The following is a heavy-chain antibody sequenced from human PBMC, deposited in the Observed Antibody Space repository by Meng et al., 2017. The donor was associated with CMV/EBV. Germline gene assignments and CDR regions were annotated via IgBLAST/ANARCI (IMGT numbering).Heavy chain of an antibody. J-gene: IGHJ4*02. CDR1: ISSYY. Sequence: ISSYYWSWIRQPPEKGLEWIGYIYYSGSTNYNPSLKSRVTISVDTSKNQFSLKLSSVTAADTAVYYCARGGTYYDFWSGYPEALFDYWGQGTLVTVSS. CDR2: IYYSGST. CDR3: ARGGTYYDFWSGYPEALFDY. D-gene: IGHD3-3*01. V-gene: IGHV4-59*01.